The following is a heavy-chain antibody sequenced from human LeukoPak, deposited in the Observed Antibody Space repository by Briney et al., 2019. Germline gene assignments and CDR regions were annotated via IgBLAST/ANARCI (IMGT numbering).Heavy chain of an antibody. Sequence: SVNVSCKASGYTFTSYDINWVRQATGQGLEWMGWMNPISGNTGYAQKFQGRVTMTRNTSIRTAYMELSSLRSEDTAVYYCARGPPFTLRGQHYYYYGMDVWGQGTTVTVSS. CDR3: ARGPPFTLRGQHYYYYGMDV. V-gene: IGHV1-8*01. J-gene: IGHJ6*02. CDR2: MNPISGNT. CDR1: GYTFTSYD. D-gene: IGHD1-1*01.